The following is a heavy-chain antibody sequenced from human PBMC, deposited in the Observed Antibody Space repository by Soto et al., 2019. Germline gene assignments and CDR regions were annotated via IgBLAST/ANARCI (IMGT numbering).Heavy chain of an antibody. Sequence: EVPLLESGGGLVQPGGSLRLSCAASEFTFSSYAMSWVRQAPGKGLEWVSSISGGGGSTYYADSVKGRFTISRDNSKNTLYLQMNSLRAEDTAVYYCAKGRSSWYFDYWGQGTLVTVSS. J-gene: IGHJ4*02. CDR1: EFTFSSYA. CDR2: ISGGGGST. V-gene: IGHV3-23*01. D-gene: IGHD6-6*01. CDR3: AKGRSSWYFDY.